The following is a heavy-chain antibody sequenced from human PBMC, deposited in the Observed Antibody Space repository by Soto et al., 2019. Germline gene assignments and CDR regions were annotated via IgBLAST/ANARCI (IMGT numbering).Heavy chain of an antibody. Sequence: EVQLVESGGGLVKPGGSLRLSCAASGFTFTDAWMHWVRQAPGKGLEWVGRIKSKTAGGAIDYTTPVEGRVTISRDDSENTLYLQMNSLKTEDTAVYYCATDGGRWGQGTLVTVSS. V-gene: IGHV3-15*07. CDR3: ATDGGR. J-gene: IGHJ4*02. CDR2: IKSKTAGGAI. CDR1: GFTFTDAW.